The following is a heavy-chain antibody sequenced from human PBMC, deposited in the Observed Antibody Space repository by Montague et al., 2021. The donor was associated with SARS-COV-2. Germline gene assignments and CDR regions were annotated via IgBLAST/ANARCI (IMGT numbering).Heavy chain of an antibody. CDR3: ARHGYIAAAYYYYGMDV. J-gene: IGHJ6*02. CDR2: IYYSGST. V-gene: IGHV4-59*08. D-gene: IGHD6-13*01. Sequence: SETLSLTCTVSGGSINNYYWSWIRQPPGRGLEWIGYIYYSGSTEYSPSLKSRVTMSIDTSKNQFSLKLSSVTAADTAVYYCARHGYIAAAYYYYGMDVWGQGTTVTVSS. CDR1: GGSINNYY.